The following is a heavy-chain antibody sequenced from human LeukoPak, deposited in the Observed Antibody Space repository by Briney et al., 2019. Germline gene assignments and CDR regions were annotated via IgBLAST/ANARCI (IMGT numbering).Heavy chain of an antibody. D-gene: IGHD3-10*02. CDR3: ARDRDYARDY. CDR1: GFTFSGYW. V-gene: IGHV3-7*01. Sequence: PGGSLRLSCAASGFTFSGYWMSWVRQAPGKGLEWVANINEHGNQKYYVDSLNGRFTISRDNAKNSLFLQMDSLKDEDTAVYYCARDRDYARDYWGQGTLVTVSS. CDR2: INEHGNQK. J-gene: IGHJ4*02.